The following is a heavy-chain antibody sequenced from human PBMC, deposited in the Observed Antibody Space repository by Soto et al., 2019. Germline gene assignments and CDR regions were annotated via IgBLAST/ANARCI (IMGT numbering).Heavy chain of an antibody. V-gene: IGHV3-23*01. Sequence: GGSLRLSCAASGFTFSSYAMSWVRQAPGKGLEWVPAISGSGGSTYYADSVKGRFTISRDNSKNTLYLQMNSLRAEDTAVYYCAKWEGVAGTPYYYYGMDVWGQGTTVTVSS. D-gene: IGHD6-19*01. J-gene: IGHJ6*02. CDR3: AKWEGVAGTPYYYYGMDV. CDR1: GFTFSSYA. CDR2: ISGSGGST.